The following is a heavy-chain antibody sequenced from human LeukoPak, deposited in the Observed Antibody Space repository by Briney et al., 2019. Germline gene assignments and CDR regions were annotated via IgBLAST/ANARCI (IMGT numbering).Heavy chain of an antibody. CDR3: ARDSRSLHDFWSGYYNSWFEP. V-gene: IGHV4-61*02. CDR1: GGSISSGSYY. Sequence: SETLSLTCTVSGGSISSGSYYWSWIRQPAGKGLERIGRIYTSGSTNYNPSLKSRVTISVDTSKNQFSLKLSSVTAADTAVYYCARDSRSLHDFWSGYYNSWFEPWGQGTLVTVSS. J-gene: IGHJ5*02. CDR2: IYTSGST. D-gene: IGHD3-3*01.